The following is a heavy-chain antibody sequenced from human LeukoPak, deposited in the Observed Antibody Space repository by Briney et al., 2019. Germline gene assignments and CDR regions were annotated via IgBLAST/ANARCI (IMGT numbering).Heavy chain of an antibody. CDR2: INPSGGST. D-gene: IGHD3-22*01. V-gene: IGHV1-46*01. J-gene: IGHJ4*02. CDR3: AMDLRYYDSSGYGDFDY. Sequence: GASVKVSCKASGYTFTSYYMHWVRQAPGQGLEWMGIINPSGGSTSYAQKFQGRVTMTRGMSTSTVYMELSSLRSEDTAVYYCAMDLRYYDSSGYGDFDYWGQGTLVTVSS. CDR1: GYTFTSYY.